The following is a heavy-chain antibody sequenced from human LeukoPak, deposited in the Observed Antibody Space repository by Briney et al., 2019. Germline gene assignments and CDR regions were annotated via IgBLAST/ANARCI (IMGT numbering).Heavy chain of an antibody. Sequence: GRSLRLSCAASGFSFSDYGMHWVRQAPGRGLEWVAIISYDGSNEYYVDSVKGRFTISRDRSKNTLYVQMNSLRAEDTALYYCAKAYYFGSGSNYKSFDYWGQGTLVTVSS. CDR2: ISYDGSNE. CDR1: GFSFSDYG. V-gene: IGHV3-33*05. J-gene: IGHJ4*02. D-gene: IGHD3-10*01. CDR3: AKAYYFGSGSNYKSFDY.